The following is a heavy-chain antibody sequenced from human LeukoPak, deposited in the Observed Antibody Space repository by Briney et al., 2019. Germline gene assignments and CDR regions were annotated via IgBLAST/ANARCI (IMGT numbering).Heavy chain of an antibody. J-gene: IGHJ4*02. CDR1: GFTFDDYA. V-gene: IGHV3-9*01. D-gene: IGHD4/OR15-4a*01. CDR2: ISWNSGSI. Sequence: GGSLRLSCAASGFTFDDYAMHWVRQAPGQGLEWVSGISWNSGSIVYADSVKGRFTISRDNAKNSLYLQMNSLRAEDTALYYCAKESYGGGPCDYWGQGTLVTASS. CDR3: AKESYGGGPCDY.